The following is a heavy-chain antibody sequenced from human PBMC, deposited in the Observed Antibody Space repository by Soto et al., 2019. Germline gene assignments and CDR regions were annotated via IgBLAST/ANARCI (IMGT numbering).Heavy chain of an antibody. CDR2: IYYSGST. J-gene: IGHJ4*02. V-gene: IGHV4-39*01. CDR3: ARHRIVVVPAAISG. Sequence: PSETLSLTCTVSGGSISSSSYYWGWIRQPPGKGLEWIGSIYYSGSTYYNPSLKSRVTISVDTSKNQFSLKLSSVTAADTAVYYCARHRIVVVPAAISGWGQGTLVTASS. CDR1: GGSISSSSYY. D-gene: IGHD2-2*01.